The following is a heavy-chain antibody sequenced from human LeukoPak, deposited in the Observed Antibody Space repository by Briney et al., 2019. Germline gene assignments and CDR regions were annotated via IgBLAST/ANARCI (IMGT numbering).Heavy chain of an antibody. D-gene: IGHD3-10*01. CDR1: GYTFTGYY. CDR3: APGGVIIPLFDY. Sequence: GESLKISCKASGYTFTGYYMHWVRQAPGQGLEWMGWINPNSGGTNYAQKFQGRVTMTRDTSISTAYMELSRLRSDDTAVYYCAPGGVIIPLFDYWGQGTLVTVSS. V-gene: IGHV1-2*02. J-gene: IGHJ4*02. CDR2: INPNSGGT.